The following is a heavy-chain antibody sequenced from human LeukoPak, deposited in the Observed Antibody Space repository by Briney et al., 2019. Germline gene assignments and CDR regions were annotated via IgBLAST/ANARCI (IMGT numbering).Heavy chain of an antibody. CDR1: GGSISSSSYY. V-gene: IGHV4-39*01. J-gene: IGHJ4*02. D-gene: IGHD6-13*01. CDR3: ASIAAAIDPFDY. Sequence: PLETLSLTCTVSGGSISSSSYYWGWIRQPPGKGLEWIGSIYYSGSTYYNPSLKSRVTISVDTSKNQFSLKLSSVTAADTAVYYCASIAAAIDPFDYWGQGTLVTAPS. CDR2: IYYSGST.